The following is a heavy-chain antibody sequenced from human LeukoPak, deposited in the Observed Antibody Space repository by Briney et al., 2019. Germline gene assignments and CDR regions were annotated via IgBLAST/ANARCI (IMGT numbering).Heavy chain of an antibody. CDR3: ARVTDDYGDYRFFDY. CDR2: IYYSGST. CDR1: GGSISSYY. J-gene: IGHJ4*02. D-gene: IGHD4-17*01. V-gene: IGHV4-59*01. Sequence: SETLSLTCTVSGGSISSYYWSWIRQPPGKGLEWIGYIYYSGSTNYNPSLKSRATISVDTSKNQFSLKLSSVTAADTAVYYCARVTDDYGDYRFFDYWGQGTLVTVSS.